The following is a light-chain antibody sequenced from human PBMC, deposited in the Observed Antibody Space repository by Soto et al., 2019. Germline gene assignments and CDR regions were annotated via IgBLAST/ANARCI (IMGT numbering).Light chain of an antibody. J-gene: IGKJ5*01. Sequence: EIVMTQSPDTLYLSTGEGATLSCRASQSVRTKLAWYQQKAGQAPRLLIYGASNRATGIPDRFSGSGSGTDFALTISRLEPEDFAVYYCQQYKAWPITFGQGTRLEIK. CDR2: GAS. V-gene: IGKV3D-15*01. CDR1: QSVRTK. CDR3: QQYKAWPIT.